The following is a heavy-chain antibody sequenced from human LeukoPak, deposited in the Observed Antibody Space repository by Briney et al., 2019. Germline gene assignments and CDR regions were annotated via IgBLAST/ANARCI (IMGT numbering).Heavy chain of an antibody. Sequence: PGGSLRLSCAASGFTFSSYAMSWVRQAPGKGLEWVSAISGSGGSTFYADSVKGRFTISRDNSKNTLYLQMNSLRAEDTAVYYCAKRVAVADYYFDYWGQGTLVTVSS. CDR3: AKRVAVADYYFDY. J-gene: IGHJ4*02. D-gene: IGHD6-19*01. V-gene: IGHV3-23*01. CDR1: GFTFSSYA. CDR2: ISGSGGST.